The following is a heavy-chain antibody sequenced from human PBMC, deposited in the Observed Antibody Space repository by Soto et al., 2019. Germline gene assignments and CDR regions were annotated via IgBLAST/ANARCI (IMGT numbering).Heavy chain of an antibody. CDR2: IYYSGST. J-gene: IGHJ4*02. CDR3: ARKVATKPSGVPTFDY. Sequence: QVQLQESGPGLVKPSQTLSLTCTVSGGSISSGGYYWSWIRQHPGKGLEWIGYIYYSGSTYYNPSLKSRVTISVDTSKNQFSLKLSPVTAADTAVYYCARKVATKPSGVPTFDYWGQGTLVTVSS. V-gene: IGHV4-31*03. CDR1: GGSISSGGYY. D-gene: IGHD5-12*01.